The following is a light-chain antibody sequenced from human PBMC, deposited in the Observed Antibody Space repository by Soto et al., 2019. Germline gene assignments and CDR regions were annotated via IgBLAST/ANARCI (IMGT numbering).Light chain of an antibody. CDR3: SSYAGSNNLNV. Sequence: QSALTQPPSGSGSPGQSVTISCTGTSSDVGGYKYVSWYQQHPGKAPKLMIYEVSQRPSGVPDRFSGSKSGNTASLTVSGLQAEDEADYYCSSYAGSNNLNVFGGGTKLTVL. J-gene: IGLJ2*01. V-gene: IGLV2-8*01. CDR2: EVS. CDR1: SSDVGGYKY.